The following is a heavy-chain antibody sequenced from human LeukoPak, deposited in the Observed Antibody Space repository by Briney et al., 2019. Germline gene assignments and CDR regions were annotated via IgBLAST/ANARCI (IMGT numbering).Heavy chain of an antibody. Sequence: SVKVSCKASGYTFTGYYMHWVRQAPGQGLEWMGRIIPILGIANYAQKFQGRVTITADKSTSTAYMELSSLRSEDTAVYYCARTGTGHYFDYWGQGTLVTVSS. V-gene: IGHV1-69*02. D-gene: IGHD3-9*01. J-gene: IGHJ4*02. CDR2: IIPILGIA. CDR3: ARTGTGHYFDY. CDR1: GYTFTGYY.